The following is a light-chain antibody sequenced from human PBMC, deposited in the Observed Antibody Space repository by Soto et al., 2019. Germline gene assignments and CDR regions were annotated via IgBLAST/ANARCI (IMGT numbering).Light chain of an antibody. Sequence: EIVMTQSPATLSLSHGERATLSCRASQSVNINLAWYQQSPGQAPRVLIYAASTRATGVPDRFSGSGSGTEFTLTISSLQSEQCAVHYCQQYNSWPYTFGKGTK. CDR2: AAS. CDR1: QSVNIN. J-gene: IGKJ2*01. V-gene: IGKV3-15*01. CDR3: QQYNSWPYT.